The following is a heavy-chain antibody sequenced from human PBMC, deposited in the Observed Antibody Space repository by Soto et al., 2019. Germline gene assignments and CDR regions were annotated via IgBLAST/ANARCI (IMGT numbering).Heavy chain of an antibody. CDR2: IYHSVST. CDR1: GGSISSGGYS. V-gene: IGHV4-30-2*01. J-gene: IGHJ4*02. Sequence: QLQLLESGSGLVKPSQTLSLTCAVSGGSISSGGYSWGWIRQPPGKGLEWIGYIYHSVSTYYNPSLKGRVTISVDRSKNQFSLRLSSVTAADTAVYYCARVPDYWGQGTLVTVSS. CDR3: ARVPDY.